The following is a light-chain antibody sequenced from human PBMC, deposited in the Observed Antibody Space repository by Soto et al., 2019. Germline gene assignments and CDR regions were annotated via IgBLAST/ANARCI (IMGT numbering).Light chain of an antibody. Sequence: EIVLTQFPATLSLSPGDRATLSCRASQSVPSYLAWYQQKPGQAPRLLVYDISNRATGIPARFTGSRSGTDFTLTISSLEPEDSAVYYCQQRNDWPRNTFGQGTKLQI. V-gene: IGKV3-11*01. CDR3: QQRNDWPRNT. J-gene: IGKJ2*01. CDR1: QSVPSY. CDR2: DIS.